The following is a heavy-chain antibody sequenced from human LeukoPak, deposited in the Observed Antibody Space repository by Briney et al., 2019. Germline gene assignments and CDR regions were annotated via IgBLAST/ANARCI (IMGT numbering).Heavy chain of an antibody. CDR3: ARRTGDGSGSH. CDR2: IYYSGST. J-gene: IGHJ4*02. CDR1: GFTFSSYG. V-gene: IGHV4-39*01. Sequence: GSLRLSCAASGFTFSSYGMHWIRQPPGKGLEWIGSIYYSGSTYYNPSLKSRVTISVDTSKNQFSLKLSSVTAADTAVYYCARRTGDGSGSHWGQGTLVTVSS. D-gene: IGHD3-10*01.